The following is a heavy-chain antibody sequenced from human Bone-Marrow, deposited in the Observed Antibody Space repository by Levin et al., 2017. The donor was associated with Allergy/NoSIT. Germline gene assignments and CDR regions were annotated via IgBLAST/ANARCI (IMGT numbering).Heavy chain of an antibody. CDR1: GFTFSDYR. J-gene: IGHJ5*02. Sequence: GGSLRLSCAASGFTFSDYRMNWVRQAPGKGLEWVSSISSSGVYIFYADSVKGRFTISRDNAKDSLYLEMNSLRADDTAVYYCARGNGYCSSTSCYDNWFDPWGQGTLVVVSS. CDR2: ISSSGVYI. CDR3: ARGNGYCSSTSCYDNWFDP. D-gene: IGHD2-2*03. V-gene: IGHV3-21*01.